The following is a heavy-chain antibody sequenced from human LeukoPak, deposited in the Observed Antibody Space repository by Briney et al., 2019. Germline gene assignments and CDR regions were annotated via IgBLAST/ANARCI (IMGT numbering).Heavy chain of an antibody. V-gene: IGHV3-53*01. CDR2: IRSGGDT. D-gene: IGHD3-22*01. Sequence: GGSLRLSCAASGFSVSKTYMNWVRQAPGKGPEWVSVIRSGGDTQYADSVKGRFTVSRDDFKNALYLQMNSLRAEDTAVYYCAKEGVYDNSGYNDALDIWGQGTQVTVSS. CDR3: AKEGVYDNSGYNDALDI. CDR1: GFSVSKTY. J-gene: IGHJ3*02.